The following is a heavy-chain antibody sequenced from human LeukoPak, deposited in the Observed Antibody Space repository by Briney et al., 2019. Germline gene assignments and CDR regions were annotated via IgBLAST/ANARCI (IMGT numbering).Heavy chain of an antibody. CDR2: VSYDGNYK. V-gene: IGHV3-30*04. CDR1: GFTFSSYA. J-gene: IGHJ3*01. D-gene: IGHD5-24*01. CDR3: ARVRRDGYNSAAFDF. Sequence: GGSLRLSCAASGFTFSSYAVHWVRQAPGKGLEWVTVVSYDGNYKYYADSVKGRFTISRDNSKNTMYLQMNSLRPGDTAVYYCARVRRDGYNSAAFDFWGQGTMVTVSS.